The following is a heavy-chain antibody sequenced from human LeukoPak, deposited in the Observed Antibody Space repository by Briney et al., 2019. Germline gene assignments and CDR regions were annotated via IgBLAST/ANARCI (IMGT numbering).Heavy chain of an antibody. CDR2: IYYSGST. Sequence: PSETLSLTCAVSGGSISGGDYYWGWVRQPPGTGREWLGYIYYSGSTYYNPSLTSRVTISVDTSKNQFSLKLSSVTAADTAVYYCASGATTKFAFDIWGQGTMVTVSS. CDR1: GGSISGGDYY. J-gene: IGHJ3*02. D-gene: IGHD1-7*01. CDR3: ASGATTKFAFDI. V-gene: IGHV4-30-4*01.